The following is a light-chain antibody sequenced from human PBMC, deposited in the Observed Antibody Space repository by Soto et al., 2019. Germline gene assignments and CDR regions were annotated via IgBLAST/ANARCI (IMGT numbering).Light chain of an antibody. CDR3: QQYQFGTSQA. CDR2: AAS. J-gene: IGKJ1*01. Sequence: ESVLTQSPGALSLSPGERATLSCRASQSVRSSSFSWYQQKPGQAPRLLIYAASTRATGIPDRFSGSGSGTDFTLTISRLEPEDFAVYYCQQYQFGTSQAFGQGTRWIS. V-gene: IGKV3-20*01. CDR1: QSVRSSS.